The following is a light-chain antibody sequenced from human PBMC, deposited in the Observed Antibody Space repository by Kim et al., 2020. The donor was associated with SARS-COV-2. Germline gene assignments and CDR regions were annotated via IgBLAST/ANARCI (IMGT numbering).Light chain of an antibody. CDR1: QCVSSN. Sequence: GERAPLSGRASQCVSSNLAWDQQKPGQAPRLLIYGASTRATGIPARFSGSGSGTEFNLTNSSLQSEDFAVYYGQQYNNGHTWGQGNKLEIK. J-gene: IGKJ2*01. CDR2: GAS. CDR3: QQYNNGHT. V-gene: IGKV3-15*01.